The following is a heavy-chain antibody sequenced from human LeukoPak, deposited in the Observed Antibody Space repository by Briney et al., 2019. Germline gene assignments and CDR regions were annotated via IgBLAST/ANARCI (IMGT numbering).Heavy chain of an antibody. Sequence: SETLSLTCTVFGASINSGGYWWSWIRQPPGKGLEWIVNTYYSETSYYNPSLKSRVTISLDTSENQFSLRLTSVTATDTALYYCARAYCGGDDCDTHYMDVWGKGTTVTVSS. D-gene: IGHD2-21*01. J-gene: IGHJ6*03. V-gene: IGHV4-30-4*08. CDR2: TYYSETS. CDR1: GASINSGGYW. CDR3: ARAYCGGDDCDTHYMDV.